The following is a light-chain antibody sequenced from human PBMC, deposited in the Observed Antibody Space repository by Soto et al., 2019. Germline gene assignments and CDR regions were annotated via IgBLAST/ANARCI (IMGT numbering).Light chain of an antibody. V-gene: IGKV3-20*01. CDR1: QSVASRN. J-gene: IGKJ1*01. CDR2: GTS. Sequence: EIVLTQSPGTLSLSPGERATLSCRASQSVASRNLAWYQQRSGQAPRLLIYGTSSRAIHTPDRFSGSGSGTDFTLTISDLEPDDFAVYFCQHFGNSLWTFGQGTKV. CDR3: QHFGNSLWT.